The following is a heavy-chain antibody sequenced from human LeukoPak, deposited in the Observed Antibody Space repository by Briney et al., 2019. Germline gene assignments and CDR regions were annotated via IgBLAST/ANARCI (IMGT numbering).Heavy chain of an antibody. CDR3: ARDVSGWRFDY. CDR1: GGSISSASHY. V-gene: IGHV4-31*03. D-gene: IGHD6-19*01. Sequence: PSQTLSLTCSVSGGSISSASHYWTWIRQHPGKGLEWIGYIYYSGSTDYNPSLKGRVMISPATSKNQFPLRLSSVTAADTAVYYCARDVSGWRFDYWGQGTLVTVSS. J-gene: IGHJ4*02. CDR2: IYYSGST.